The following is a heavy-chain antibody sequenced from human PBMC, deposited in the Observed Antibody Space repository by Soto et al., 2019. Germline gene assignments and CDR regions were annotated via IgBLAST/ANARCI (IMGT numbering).Heavy chain of an antibody. CDR2: TSNSGNSV. CDR1: GFTFNDFF. Sequence: QVQLVESGGDLVKPGGSLRLSCAASGFTFNDFFMTWIRQAPGRGPEWVASTSNSGNSVYYADSVKGRFTVSRDNAQNTLTLQTTDLSVDDPAVYYGARNTFNWFDPWGEGTLVTVSS. V-gene: IGHV3-11*01. CDR3: ARNTFNWFDP. J-gene: IGHJ5*02.